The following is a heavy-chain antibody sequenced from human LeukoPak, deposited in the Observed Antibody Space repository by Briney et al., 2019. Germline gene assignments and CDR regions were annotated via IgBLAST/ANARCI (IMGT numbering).Heavy chain of an antibody. CDR2: ISAYNGNT. Sequence: GASVKVSCKASGYTFTSYDINWVRQATGQGLEWMGWISAYNGNTNYAQKLQGRVTMTTDTSTSTAYMELRSLRSDDTAVYYCARKRRDYGDYVDEYWGQRTLVTVSS. V-gene: IGHV1-18*01. CDR3: ARKRRDYGDYVDEY. D-gene: IGHD4-17*01. CDR1: GYTFTSYD. J-gene: IGHJ4*02.